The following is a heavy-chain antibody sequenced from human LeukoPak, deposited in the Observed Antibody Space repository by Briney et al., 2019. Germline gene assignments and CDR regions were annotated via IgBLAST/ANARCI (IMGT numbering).Heavy chain of an antibody. J-gene: IGHJ5*02. Sequence: PSETLCLTCIVSGGSISSNYLSWIRQPPGKGLEWVGHIYYSGSTNYTHSLKSRVTISVDTSKNQFSLKLSSVTAADTAVYYRARLWGYCSGGSCYGPFDPWGQGTLVTVSS. D-gene: IGHD2-15*01. CDR2: IYYSGST. CDR1: GGSISSNY. V-gene: IGHV4-59*08. CDR3: ARLWGYCSGGSCYGPFDP.